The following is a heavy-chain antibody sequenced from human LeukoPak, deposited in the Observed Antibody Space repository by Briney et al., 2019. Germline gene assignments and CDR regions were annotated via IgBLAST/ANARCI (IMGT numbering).Heavy chain of an antibody. CDR1: GFTFSSYG. CDR2: IWYDGSNK. J-gene: IGHJ4*02. V-gene: IGHV3-33*01. D-gene: IGHD3-22*01. Sequence: PGRSLRLSCAASGFTFSSYGMHWVRQAPGKGLEWVAVIWYDGSNKYYAGSVKGRFTISRDNSKNTLYLQMNSLRAEDTAVYYCAREGDSSGYPYYFDYWGQGTLVTVSS. CDR3: AREGDSSGYPYYFDY.